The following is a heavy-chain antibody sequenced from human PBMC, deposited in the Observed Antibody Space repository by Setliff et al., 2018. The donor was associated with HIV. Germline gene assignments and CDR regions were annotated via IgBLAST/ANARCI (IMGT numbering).Heavy chain of an antibody. J-gene: IGHJ5*02. CDR1: GYSISSGHY. Sequence: NPSETLSLTCTVSGYSISSGHYWGWIRQPPGKGLEWIGSIYHSGSTYYNPSLKSRVTISVDTSKNQFSLKLSSVTAADTAVYYCARDLLLWPLTGNWFDPWGQGTLVTVSS. CDR3: ARDLLLWPLTGNWFDP. CDR2: IYHSGST. D-gene: IGHD3-10*01. V-gene: IGHV4-38-2*02.